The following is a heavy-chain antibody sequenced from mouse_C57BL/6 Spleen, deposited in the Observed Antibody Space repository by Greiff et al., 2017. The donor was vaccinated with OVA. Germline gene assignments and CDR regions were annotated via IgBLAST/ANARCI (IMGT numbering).Heavy chain of an antibody. CDR1: GYSITSGYY. CDR2: ISYDGSN. Sequence: ESGPGLVKPSQSLSLTCSVTGYSITSGYYWNWIRQFPGNKLEWMGYISYDGSNNYNPSLKNRISITRDTSKNQFFLKLNSVTTEDTATYYCARGDAMDYWGKGTSVTVSS. J-gene: IGHJ4*01. CDR3: ARGDAMDY. V-gene: IGHV3-6*01.